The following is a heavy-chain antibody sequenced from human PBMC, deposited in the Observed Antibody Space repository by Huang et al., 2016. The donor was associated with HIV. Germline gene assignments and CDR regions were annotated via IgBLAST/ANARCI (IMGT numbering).Heavy chain of an antibody. J-gene: IGHJ3*01. Sequence: QVQLVQSGGEVKQPGASVRVSCKASGYDFGSYGVRWVRQAPGQGLEWLGWIGSDSRDTRTAQKVQGRVTMTTDRSATTTYMELRSLRYDDTAVYYCARDTYYTDIWKRNDASFLWGQGTMITVYS. V-gene: IGHV1-18*01. D-gene: IGHD3-22*01. CDR1: GYDFGSYG. CDR2: IGSDSRDT. CDR3: ARDTYYTDIWKRNDASFL.